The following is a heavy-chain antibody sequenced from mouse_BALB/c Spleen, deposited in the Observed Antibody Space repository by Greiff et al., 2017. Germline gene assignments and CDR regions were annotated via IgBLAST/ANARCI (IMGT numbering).Heavy chain of an antibody. J-gene: IGHJ2*01. Sequence: EVQLQQSGPGLVKPSQSLSLTCTVTGYSITSDYAWNWIRQFPGNKLEWMGYISYSGSTSYNPSLKSRISITRDTSKNQFFLQLNSVTTEDTATYYCARGQVRRGLYFDYWGQGTTLTVSS. D-gene: IGHD2-14*01. CDR2: ISYSGST. CDR1: GYSITSDYA. CDR3: ARGQVRRGLYFDY. V-gene: IGHV3-2*02.